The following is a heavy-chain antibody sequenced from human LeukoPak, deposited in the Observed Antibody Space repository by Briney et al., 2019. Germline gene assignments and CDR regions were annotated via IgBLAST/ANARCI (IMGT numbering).Heavy chain of an antibody. Sequence: PSETLSLTCTVSGASISSSTYYWGWIRQPPGKGLEWIATIYYTGITNYNPSLKSRVTISVDKSKNQFSLKLSSVTAADTAVYYCARGLWMAPFDYWGQGTLVTVSS. D-gene: IGHD5-24*01. CDR1: GASISSSTYY. CDR3: ARGLWMAPFDY. J-gene: IGHJ4*02. CDR2: IYYTGIT. V-gene: IGHV4-39*07.